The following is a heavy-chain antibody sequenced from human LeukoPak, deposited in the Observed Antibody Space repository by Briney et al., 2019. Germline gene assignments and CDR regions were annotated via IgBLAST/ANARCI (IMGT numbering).Heavy chain of an antibody. V-gene: IGHV1-18*01. D-gene: IGHD3-22*01. CDR2: ISPYNGNT. CDR1: GYTFTSYG. CDR3: ARDQTYYDSSGYYPYYFDY. J-gene: IGHJ4*02. Sequence: ASVKVSCKASGYTFTSYGISWVRQAPGQGREWMGWISPYNGNTNYAQKLQGRVTMTTDTSTSTAYMELRSLRSDDTAVYYCARDQTYYDSSGYYPYYFDYWGQGTLVTVSS.